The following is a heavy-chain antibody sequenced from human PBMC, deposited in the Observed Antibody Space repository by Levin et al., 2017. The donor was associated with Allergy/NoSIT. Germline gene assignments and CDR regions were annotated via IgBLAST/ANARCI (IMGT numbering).Heavy chain of an antibody. Sequence: TGGSLRLSCAASGFTFSSYAMHWVRQAPGKGLEWVAVISYDGSNKYYADSVKGRFTISRDNSKNTLYLQMNSLRAEDTAVYYCARDWPDLLFDYWGQGTLVTVSS. CDR2: ISYDGSNK. V-gene: IGHV3-30-3*01. CDR3: ARDWPDLLFDY. CDR1: GFTFSSYA. D-gene: IGHD1-26*01. J-gene: IGHJ4*02.